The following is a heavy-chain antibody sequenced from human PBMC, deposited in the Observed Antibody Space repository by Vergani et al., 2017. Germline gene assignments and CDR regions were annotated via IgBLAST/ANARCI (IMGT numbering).Heavy chain of an antibody. Sequence: EVQLVESGGGLVQPGGSLRLSCAASGFTFSSYWMTWVRQAPGKGLEWVAKINQDGSEKYYVDSVKGRFTISRDNAKNSLYLQMNSLRAEDTAVYYCARDEGEVYALYFFDCWGQGTLVTVSS. CDR2: INQDGSEK. CDR3: ARDEGEVYALYFFDC. J-gene: IGHJ4*02. V-gene: IGHV3-7*03. D-gene: IGHD2-8*01. CDR1: GFTFSSYW.